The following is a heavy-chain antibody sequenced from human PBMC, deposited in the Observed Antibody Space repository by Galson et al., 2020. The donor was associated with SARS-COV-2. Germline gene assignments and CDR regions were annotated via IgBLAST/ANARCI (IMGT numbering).Heavy chain of an antibody. Sequence: GGSLRLSCTASGLVFTNAWMSWVRQAPGKGLEWVGRIKNKNDGGTIDYAAPVKGRFIISRDDSKNTVYLQMDSLNTEDTGVYYCTTSSFRYGDFRYYYDGMEVWGQGATVAVSS. CDR1: GLVFTNAW. CDR3: TTSSFRYGDFRYYYDGMEV. D-gene: IGHD4-17*01. V-gene: IGHV3-15*01. J-gene: IGHJ6*02. CDR2: IKNKNDGGTI.